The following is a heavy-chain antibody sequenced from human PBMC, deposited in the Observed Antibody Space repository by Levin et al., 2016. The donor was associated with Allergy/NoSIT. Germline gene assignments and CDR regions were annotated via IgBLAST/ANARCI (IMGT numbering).Heavy chain of an antibody. V-gene: IGHV3-23*01. CDR3: AIRLVPDNSNWYPLNY. D-gene: IGHD6-13*01. J-gene: IGHJ4*02. CDR2: ISGSGGST. Sequence: WIRQPPGKGLEWVSAISGSGGSTYYADSVKGRFTISRDNSKNTLYLQMNSLRAEDTAVYYCAIRLVPDNSNWYPLNYWGQGTLVTVSS.